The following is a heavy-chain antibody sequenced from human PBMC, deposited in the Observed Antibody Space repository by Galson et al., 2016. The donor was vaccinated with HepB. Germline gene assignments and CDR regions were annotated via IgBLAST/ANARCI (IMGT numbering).Heavy chain of an antibody. CDR2: IYHSGST. CDR1: GASISSGNW. J-gene: IGHJ6*01. Sequence: SETLSLTCGVSGASISSGNWWSWVRQSPGKGLDWIGEIYHSGSTNYNPSLNSRVSISVDKSKNQFSLKLRSVTAADTAVYYCAGLGGDRSALYGMDVWGQGTTVTVSP. D-gene: IGHD3-22*01. V-gene: IGHV4-4*02. CDR3: AGLGGDRSALYGMDV.